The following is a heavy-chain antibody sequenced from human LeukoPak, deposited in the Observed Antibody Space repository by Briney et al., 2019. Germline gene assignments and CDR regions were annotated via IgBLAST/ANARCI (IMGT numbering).Heavy chain of an antibody. Sequence: SETLSLTCSVSDVSINSYYWNWIRRPPGKGLEWIGYIYYNGNTNYSPSLKSRVTMPVDTSKNLFSLKVSSVTAADTAVYYCARGRSNYYGMDVWGQGTTVTVSS. J-gene: IGHJ6*02. V-gene: IGHV4-59*01. CDR1: DVSINSYY. CDR2: IYYNGNT. CDR3: ARGRSNYYGMDV. D-gene: IGHD1-26*01.